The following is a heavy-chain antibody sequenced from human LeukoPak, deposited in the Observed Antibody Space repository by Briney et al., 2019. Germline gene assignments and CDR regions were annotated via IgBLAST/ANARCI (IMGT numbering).Heavy chain of an antibody. CDR2: IIPIFGTA. CDR3: ARGSIVDTAMVSYFDY. J-gene: IGHJ4*02. Sequence: SVKVSCKASGGTFSSYAISWVRQAPGQGLEWMGGIIPIFGTANYAQKFQGRVTITTDESTSTAYMELSSLRSEDTAVHYCARGSIVDTAMVSYFDYWGQGTLVTVSS. D-gene: IGHD5-18*01. V-gene: IGHV1-69*05. CDR1: GGTFSSYA.